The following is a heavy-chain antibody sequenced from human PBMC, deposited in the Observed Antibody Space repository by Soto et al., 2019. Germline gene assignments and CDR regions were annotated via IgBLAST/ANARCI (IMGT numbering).Heavy chain of an antibody. Sequence: QVQLVESGGGVVQPGRSLRLSCAASGFTFSSYGMHWVRQAPGKGLEWVAVISYDGSNKYYADSVKGRFTISRDNSKNTLYLQMNSLIAEDTAVYYCAGETDYYYGMDVWGQGTTVTVSS. CDR2: ISYDGSNK. CDR1: GFTFSSYG. CDR3: AGETDYYYGMDV. J-gene: IGHJ6*02. V-gene: IGHV3-30*03.